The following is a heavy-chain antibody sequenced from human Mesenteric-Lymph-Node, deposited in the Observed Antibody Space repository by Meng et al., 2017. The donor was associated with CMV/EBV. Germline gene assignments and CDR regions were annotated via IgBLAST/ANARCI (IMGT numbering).Heavy chain of an antibody. D-gene: IGHD6-19*01. CDR2: ISWSSGIM. J-gene: IGHJ4*02. V-gene: IGHV3-48*04. CDR1: GFTFSSSS. CDR3: AKDRAGGSSGRFDY. Sequence: GESLKISCAASGFTFSSSSMNWVRQAPGKGLEWISYISWSSGIMYYSDSVKGRFTISRDNAKNSLYLQMNSLRGEDTAVYYCAKDRAGGSSGRFDYWGQGTLVTVSS.